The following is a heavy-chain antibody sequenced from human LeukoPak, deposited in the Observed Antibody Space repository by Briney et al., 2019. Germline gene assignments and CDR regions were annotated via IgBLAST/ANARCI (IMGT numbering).Heavy chain of an antibody. CDR3: ARDRTGTTSGYYYGMDV. CDR2: IIPILGIA. J-gene: IGHJ6*02. CDR1: GYTFTSYA. Sequence: SVKVSCKASGYTFTSYAISWVRQAPGQGLEWMGRIIPILGIANYAQKFQGRVTITADKSTSTAYMELSSLRSEDTAVYYCARDRTGTTSGYYYGMDVWGQGTTVTVSS. V-gene: IGHV1-69*04. D-gene: IGHD1-7*01.